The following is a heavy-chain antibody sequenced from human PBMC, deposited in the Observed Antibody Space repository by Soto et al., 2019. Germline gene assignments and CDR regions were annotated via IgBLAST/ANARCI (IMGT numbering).Heavy chain of an antibody. CDR3: AKDLNGSGSFTSYYHYGMDV. CDR2: ISGSGRNT. V-gene: IGHV3-23*01. Sequence: EVQMLESGGGLVHPGGSLRLSCAASGFTFSNYAMNWVRQAPGKGLEWVSSISGSGRNTYYADSVKGRLTISRDSSKNTRYLQMNSLRVEDTGVDDWAKDLNGSGSFTSYYHYGMDVWGQGTTVTVSS. J-gene: IGHJ6*02. CDR1: GFTFSNYA. D-gene: IGHD3-10*01.